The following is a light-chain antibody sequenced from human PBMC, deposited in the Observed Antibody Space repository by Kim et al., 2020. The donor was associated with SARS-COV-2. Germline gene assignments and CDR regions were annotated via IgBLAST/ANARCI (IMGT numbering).Light chain of an antibody. CDR1: SSNIGAGYD. V-gene: IGLV1-40*01. CDR2: GNS. J-gene: IGLJ1*01. CDR3: QSYDSSLSGSYV. Sequence: TISCTGGSSNIGAGYDVHWYQQLPGTAPKLLIYGNSNRPSGVPDRFSGSKSGTSASLAITGLQAEDEADYYCQSYDSSLSGSYVFGTGTKVTVL.